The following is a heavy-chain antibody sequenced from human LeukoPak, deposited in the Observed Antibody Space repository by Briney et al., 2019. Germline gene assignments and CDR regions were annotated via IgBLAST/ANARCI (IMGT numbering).Heavy chain of an antibody. CDR3: AKDKDSSGHYYDY. CDR2: IYYDGSNK. Sequence: GGSLRLSCAASGFTFSSYAMHWVRQAPGKGLEWVASIYYDGSNKYYADSVKGRFTISRDNSKNTLYLQMNSLRGEDTAVYYCAKDKDSSGHYYDYWGQGTLVTVSS. D-gene: IGHD3-22*01. V-gene: IGHV3-30*02. CDR1: GFTFSSYA. J-gene: IGHJ4*02.